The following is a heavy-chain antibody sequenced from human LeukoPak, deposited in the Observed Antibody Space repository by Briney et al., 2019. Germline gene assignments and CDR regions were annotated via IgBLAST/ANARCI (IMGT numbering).Heavy chain of an antibody. V-gene: IGHV3-53*01. CDR1: GFTVSSNY. CDR2: IYSGGST. J-gene: IGHJ3*02. Sequence: GGSLRLSCAASGFTVSSNYVSWVRQAPGKGLEWVSVIYSGGSTYYADSVKGRFTISRDNSKNTLYLQMNSLRAEDTAVYYCATSQTPDAFDIWGQGTMVTVSS. CDR3: ATSQTPDAFDI.